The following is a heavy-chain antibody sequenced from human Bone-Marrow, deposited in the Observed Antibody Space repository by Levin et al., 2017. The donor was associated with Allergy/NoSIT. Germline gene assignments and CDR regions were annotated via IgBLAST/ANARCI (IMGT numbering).Heavy chain of an antibody. J-gene: IGHJ4*02. CDR2: FYGGCGT. CDR1: GFTVSANY. Sequence: GGSLRLSCAASGFTVSANYMNWVRQAPGKGLEWVSVFYGGCGTSYADSVRGRFTVSRDNSKNIVYLQMNSLRVEDTAMYYCARDSPLSGFDYDFDYWGQGTQVTVSS. CDR3: ARDSPLSGFDYDFDY. V-gene: IGHV3-53*01. D-gene: IGHD5-12*01.